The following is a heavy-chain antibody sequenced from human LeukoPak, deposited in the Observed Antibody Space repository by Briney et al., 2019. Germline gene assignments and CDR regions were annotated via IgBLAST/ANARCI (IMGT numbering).Heavy chain of an antibody. V-gene: IGHV4-59*01. CDR1: GGSFSGYY. CDR3: ARGVGGSKWFDP. Sequence: SETLSLTCGVYGGSFSGYYWTWIRQPPGKGLEWIGYIYFSGSTNYNSSLKSRVTISVDMSKNQFSLKLSSVTAADTAVYYCARGVGGSKWFDPWGQGTLVTVSS. CDR2: IYFSGST. J-gene: IGHJ5*02. D-gene: IGHD2-15*01.